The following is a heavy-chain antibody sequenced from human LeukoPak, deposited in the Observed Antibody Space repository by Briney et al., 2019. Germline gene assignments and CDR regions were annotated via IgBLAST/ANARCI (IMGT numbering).Heavy chain of an antibody. J-gene: IGHJ5*02. V-gene: IGHV1-24*01. D-gene: IGHD1-26*01. CDR3: ATGEGATNFYNWFDP. Sequence: ASVKVSCKVSGYTLTELSMHWVRQAPGKGLEWMGGFDPEDGETIYAQKFQGRVTMTEDTSTDTAYMELSSLRSEDTAVYYCATGEGATNFYNWFDPWGQGTLVTVSS. CDR2: FDPEDGET. CDR1: GYTLTELS.